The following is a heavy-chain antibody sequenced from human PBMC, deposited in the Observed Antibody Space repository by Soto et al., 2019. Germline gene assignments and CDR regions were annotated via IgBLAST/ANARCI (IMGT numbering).Heavy chain of an antibody. CDR1: GGSISSGGYY. J-gene: IGHJ5*02. CDR3: ARVRDDYSNPHWFDP. CDR2: IYYSGST. D-gene: IGHD4-4*01. V-gene: IGHV4-31*03. Sequence: SETLSLTCTVSGGSISSGGYYWSWIRQHPGKGLEWIGYIYYSGSTYYNPSLKSRVTISVDTSKNQFSLKLSSVTAADTAVYYCARVRDDYSNPHWFDPWGQGTLVTVAS.